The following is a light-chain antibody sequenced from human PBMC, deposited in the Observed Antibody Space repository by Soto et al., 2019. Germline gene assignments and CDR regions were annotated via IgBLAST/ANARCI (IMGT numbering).Light chain of an antibody. J-gene: IGLJ2*01. CDR2: LNNDGSY. Sequence: QAVVTQPPSASASLGASVKFTCTLSSGHSSYSVAWHKRQPEKGPRYLMKLNNDGSYSKGDGVPDRFSGSSSGAERYLTISSLQPDDEAEYYCQTWATDVHVVFGGGTKLTVL. CDR1: SGHSSYS. V-gene: IGLV4-69*01. CDR3: QTWATDVHVV.